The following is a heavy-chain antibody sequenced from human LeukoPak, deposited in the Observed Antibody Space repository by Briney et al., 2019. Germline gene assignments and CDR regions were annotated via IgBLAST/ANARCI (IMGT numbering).Heavy chain of an antibody. D-gene: IGHD4-17*01. CDR3: AREGNGDYFFDY. V-gene: IGHV4-30-4*08. CDR2: IYYSGST. CDR1: GFTVSSSY. J-gene: IGHJ4*02. Sequence: LRPSCAASGFTVSSSYMYWVRQPPGKGLEWIGYIYYSGSTYYNPSLKSRVTISVDTSKNQFSLKLSSVTAADTAVYYCAREGNGDYFFDYWGQGTLVTVSS.